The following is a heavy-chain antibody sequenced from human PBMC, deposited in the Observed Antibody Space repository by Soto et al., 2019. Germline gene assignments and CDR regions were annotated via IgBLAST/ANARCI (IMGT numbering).Heavy chain of an antibody. D-gene: IGHD3-10*01. CDR1: GFTVSSYE. J-gene: IGHJ4*02. CDR2: ISTSGRTI. CDR3: AREVISAYHFDY. V-gene: IGHV3-48*03. Sequence: EVQLVESGGGLVQPGGSLRLSCAVSGFTVSSYEMNWVRQAPGKGLEWLSYISTSGRTIYYADSVKGRFTISRENAKNSLYLQMNSLRAEDTAVYYCAREVISAYHFDYWGQGTLVTVSS.